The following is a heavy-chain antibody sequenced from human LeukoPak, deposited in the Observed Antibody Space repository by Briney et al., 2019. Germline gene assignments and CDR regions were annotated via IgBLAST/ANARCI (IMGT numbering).Heavy chain of an antibody. CDR3: AREDCYDSGSNDY. CDR2: MNPNSGNT. CDR1: GYTFTTYD. V-gene: IGHV1-8*03. Sequence: ASVKVSCKASGYTFTTYDITWVRQATGQGLEWMGWMNPNSGNTAYAQKFQGRVTITRNTSISTAYMELSSLRSEDTAVYCCAREDCYDSGSNDYWGQGTLVTVSS. D-gene: IGHD3-22*01. J-gene: IGHJ4*02.